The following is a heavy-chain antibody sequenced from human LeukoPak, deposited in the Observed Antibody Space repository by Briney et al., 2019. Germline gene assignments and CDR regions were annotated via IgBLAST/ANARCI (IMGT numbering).Heavy chain of an antibody. Sequence: PSQTLSLTCTVSGGSISSGSYYWSWIRQPAGKGLEWIGRIYTSGSTNYNPSLKSRVTISVDTSKNQFSLKPSSVTAADTAVYYCARVLGFYDSSGYYPYYFDYWGQGTLVTVSS. D-gene: IGHD3-22*01. J-gene: IGHJ4*02. CDR1: GGSISSGSYY. V-gene: IGHV4-61*02. CDR3: ARVLGFYDSSGYYPYYFDY. CDR2: IYTSGST.